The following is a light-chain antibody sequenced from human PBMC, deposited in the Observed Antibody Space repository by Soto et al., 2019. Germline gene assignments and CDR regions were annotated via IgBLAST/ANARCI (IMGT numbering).Light chain of an antibody. CDR1: QSISTW. J-gene: IGKJ3*01. CDR3: QHYNSYSGT. Sequence: DIQMTQSPSTLSASVGDRVTITCRASQSISTWWAWFQQKPGKAPKLLVYRASSLESGVPSRFSGSGSGTEFTLTISSLQPDDFATYYCQHYNSYSGTFGPGTKVDIK. V-gene: IGKV1-5*03. CDR2: RAS.